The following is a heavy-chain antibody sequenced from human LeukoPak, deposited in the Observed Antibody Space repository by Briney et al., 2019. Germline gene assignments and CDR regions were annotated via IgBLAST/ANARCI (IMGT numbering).Heavy chain of an antibody. J-gene: IGHJ6*03. D-gene: IGHD3-10*01. Sequence: GASVKVSCKASGYSFINYYIHWVRQAPGQGLEWMGLINPSGGSTNYAQKFQGRVTMTRDTSISTVYMELSSLRSEDTAVYYCARGPRITVIRGGQWYCYMDVWGKGTTVTISS. CDR1: GYSFINYY. V-gene: IGHV1-46*01. CDR3: ARGPRITVIRGGQWYCYMDV. CDR2: INPSGGST.